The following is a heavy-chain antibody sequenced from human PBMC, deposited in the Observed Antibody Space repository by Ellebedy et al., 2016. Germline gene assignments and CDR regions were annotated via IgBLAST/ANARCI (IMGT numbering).Heavy chain of an antibody. D-gene: IGHD6-6*01. Sequence: SETLSLXXTVSGGSVSSGSYYWSWIRQPPGKGLEWIGYIYYSGSTNYNPSLKSRVTISVDTSKNQFSLKLSSVTAADTAVYYCARGTGAARPEVEFDYWGQGTLVTVSS. J-gene: IGHJ4*02. CDR2: IYYSGST. CDR3: ARGTGAARPEVEFDY. V-gene: IGHV4-61*01. CDR1: GGSVSSGSYY.